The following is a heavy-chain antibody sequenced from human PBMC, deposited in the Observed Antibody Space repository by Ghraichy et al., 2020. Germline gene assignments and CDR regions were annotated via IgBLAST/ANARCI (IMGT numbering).Heavy chain of an antibody. CDR3: AKDRWDYYDSRGSYGAACDL. D-gene: IGHD3-22*01. CDR2: ICDGGGNT. CDR1: RFTFTNYA. V-gene: IGHV3-23*01. J-gene: IGHJ3*01. Sequence: GGSLRLSCAASRFTFTNYAMPWVRQAPGKGLEWVATICDGGGNTYYADSVKGRFTISRDTSRNTVFLHMNSLRAEDTALYFCAKDRWDYYDSRGSYGAACDLWGQGTTVTVSS.